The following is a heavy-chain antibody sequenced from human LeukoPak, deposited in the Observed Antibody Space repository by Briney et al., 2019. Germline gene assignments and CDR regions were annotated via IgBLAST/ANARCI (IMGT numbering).Heavy chain of an antibody. CDR1: GGSFSGYY. Sequence: PSETLSLTRAVYGGSFSGYYWSWIRQPPGKGLEWIGEINHSGSTNYNPSLKSRVTMSVDTSKNQFSLKLSSVTAADTAVYYCARGWADYYDSSGYYEPRNYWGQGILVTVSS. V-gene: IGHV4-34*01. J-gene: IGHJ4*02. CDR3: ARGWADYYDSSGYYEPRNY. D-gene: IGHD3-22*01. CDR2: INHSGST.